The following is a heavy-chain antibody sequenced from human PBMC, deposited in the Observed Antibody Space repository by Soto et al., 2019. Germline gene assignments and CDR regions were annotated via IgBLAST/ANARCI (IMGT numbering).Heavy chain of an antibody. D-gene: IGHD1-26*01. CDR1: GFTVSSNY. V-gene: IGHV3-53*01. CDR2: IYSGGST. Sequence: PGGSLGLSCAASGFTVSSNYMSWVRQAPGKGLEWVSVIYSGGSTYYADSVKGRFTISRHNSKNTLYLQMNSLRAEDTAVYYCARDSGSYAFVYWGQGTLVTVSS. CDR3: ARDSGSYAFVY. J-gene: IGHJ4*02.